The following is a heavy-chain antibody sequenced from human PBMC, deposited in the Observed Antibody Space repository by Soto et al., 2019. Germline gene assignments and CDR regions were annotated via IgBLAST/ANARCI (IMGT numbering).Heavy chain of an antibody. J-gene: IGHJ4*02. D-gene: IGHD3-10*01. CDR2: IYYSGST. CDR1: GGSVSSGSYY. CDR3: ARGNTILWFGELLPHYFDY. V-gene: IGHV4-61*01. Sequence: QVQLQESGPGLVKPSETLSLTCTVSGGSVSSGSYYWSWIRQPPGKGLEWIGYIYYSGSTNYNPSLQSRVTISVDTSKTQFSLKLSSVTAADTAVYYCARGNTILWFGELLPHYFDYWGQGTLVTVSS.